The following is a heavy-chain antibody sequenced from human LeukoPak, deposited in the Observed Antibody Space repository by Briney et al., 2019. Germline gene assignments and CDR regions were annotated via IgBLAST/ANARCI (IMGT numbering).Heavy chain of an antibody. D-gene: IGHD3-22*01. Sequence: PSETLSLTCTVSGGSISSSSYYWGWIRQPPGKGLEWIGSIYYSWSTYYNPSLKSRVTISVDTSKNQFSLKLSSVTAADTAVYYCARRNQVLREYYYDSSGYLYFDYWGQGTLVTVSS. J-gene: IGHJ4*02. CDR2: IYYSWST. CDR3: ARRNQVLREYYYDSSGYLYFDY. V-gene: IGHV4-39*01. CDR1: GGSISSSSYY.